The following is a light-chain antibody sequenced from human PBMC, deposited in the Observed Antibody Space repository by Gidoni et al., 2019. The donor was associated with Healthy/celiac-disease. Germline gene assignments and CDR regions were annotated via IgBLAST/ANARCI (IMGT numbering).Light chain of an antibody. J-gene: IGKJ2*01. CDR3: QQSYSTPRT. Sequence: DIQMTQSPSSLSASVGDRVTITCRASQSISSYLNWYQQKPGKAPSLQSGVPSRFSGSGSETDFTLTISSLQPEDFATYYCQQSYSTPRTFXQXTKLEIK. CDR1: QSISSY. V-gene: IGKV1-39*01.